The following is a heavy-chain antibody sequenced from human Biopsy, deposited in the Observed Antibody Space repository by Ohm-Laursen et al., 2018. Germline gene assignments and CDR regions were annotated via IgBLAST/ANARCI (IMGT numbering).Heavy chain of an antibody. CDR2: IDVLDYNT. Sequence: SLRLSCSASGFTFNTYGMHWVRQAPGKGLEWVSHIDVLDYNTYYVDSVRGRFTISRDNSKEMVYLQINSLRAADTSVYYCVRGRGGYNFDSWGPGTLVTVSS. V-gene: IGHV3-NL1*01. CDR1: GFTFNTYG. CDR3: VRGRGGYNFDS. J-gene: IGHJ4*01. D-gene: IGHD2-2*02.